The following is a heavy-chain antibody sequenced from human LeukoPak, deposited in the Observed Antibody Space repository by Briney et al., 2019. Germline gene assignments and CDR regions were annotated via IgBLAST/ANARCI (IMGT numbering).Heavy chain of an antibody. CDR2: IHCSGNT. J-gene: IGHJ4*02. CDR1: GYSISSGYY. D-gene: IGHD5-12*01. V-gene: IGHV4-38-2*02. CDR3: ARDLGYSGFDWAH. Sequence: PSATLSLTCTVSGYSISSGYYWGWSRPPPGKRLGWVGIIHCSGNTYYNPTLKSRVTISVDTSKNKFSLNLTSVTAADAAVYYCARDLGYSGFDWAHWGQGTLVTVSS.